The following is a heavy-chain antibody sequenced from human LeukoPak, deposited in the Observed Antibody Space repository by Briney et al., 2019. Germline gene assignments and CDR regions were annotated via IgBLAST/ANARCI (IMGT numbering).Heavy chain of an antibody. CDR3: ARHEGDHGITAFDY. CDR2: ISSSSSYT. CDR1: GFTFSDYY. Sequence: GGSLRLSCEASGFTFSDYYMSWVRQAPGKGLEWVSYISSSSSYTNYADSVKGRFTISRDNAKNSLYLQMNSLRAEDTAVYYCARHEGDHGITAFDYWGQGTLVTVSS. J-gene: IGHJ4*02. V-gene: IGHV3-11*06. D-gene: IGHD6-6*01.